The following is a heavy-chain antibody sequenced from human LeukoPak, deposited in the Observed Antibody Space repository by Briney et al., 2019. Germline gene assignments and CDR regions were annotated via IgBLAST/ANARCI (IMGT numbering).Heavy chain of an antibody. Sequence: PGGSLRLSCAASGFTFSSYEINWVRQAPGKGLEWVSYISSSGSTMYYADSVKGRFTISRDNAKNSLYLQMNSLRAEDTAVYYCARSSGSNRPFDYWGQGTLVTVSS. J-gene: IGHJ4*02. V-gene: IGHV3-48*03. CDR2: ISSSGSTM. D-gene: IGHD1-26*01. CDR1: GFTFSSYE. CDR3: ARSSGSNRPFDY.